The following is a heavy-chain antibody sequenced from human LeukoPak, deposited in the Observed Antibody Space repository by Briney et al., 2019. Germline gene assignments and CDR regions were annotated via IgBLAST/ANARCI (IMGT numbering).Heavy chain of an antibody. V-gene: IGHV3-30*18. D-gene: IGHD2-2*01. CDR1: GFTFSSYG. J-gene: IGHJ4*02. Sequence: GGSLRLSCAASGFTFSSYGMHWVRQAPGKGLEWVAVISYDGSNKYYADSVKGRFTISNDNSKNTLYLQMNSLRAEDTAVYYCAKGIRGYQLLWWGQGTLVTVSS. CDR2: ISYDGSNK. CDR3: AKGIRGYQLLW.